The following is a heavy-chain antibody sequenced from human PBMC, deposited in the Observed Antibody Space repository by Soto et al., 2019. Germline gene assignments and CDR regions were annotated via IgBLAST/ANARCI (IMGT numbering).Heavy chain of an antibody. CDR2: IYYSGST. V-gene: IGHV4-59*08. Sequence: QVQLQESGPGLVKPSETLSLTCTVSGGSISSYYWSWIRQPPGKGLECIGYIYYSGSTNYNPSLKSRVTISVDTSKNQFSLKLISVTAADTAVYYCARHGGYCSSTSCYPPDVWGQGTTVTVSS. CDR3: ARHGGYCSSTSCYPPDV. D-gene: IGHD2-2*01. CDR1: GGSISSYY. J-gene: IGHJ6*02.